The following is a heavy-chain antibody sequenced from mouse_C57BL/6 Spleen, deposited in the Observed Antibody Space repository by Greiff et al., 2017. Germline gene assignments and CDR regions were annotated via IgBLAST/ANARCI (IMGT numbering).Heavy chain of an antibody. CDR2: ISYDGSN. J-gene: IGHJ2*01. Sequence: EVQLQESGPGLVKPSQSLSLTCSVTGYSITSGYYWNWIRQFPGNKLEWMGYISYDGSNNYNPSLKNRISITRDTSKNQFFLKLNSVTTEDTATYYCARGGGLLYYFDYWGQGTTLTVSS. CDR1: GYSITSGYY. D-gene: IGHD1-1*01. CDR3: ARGGGLLYYFDY. V-gene: IGHV3-6*01.